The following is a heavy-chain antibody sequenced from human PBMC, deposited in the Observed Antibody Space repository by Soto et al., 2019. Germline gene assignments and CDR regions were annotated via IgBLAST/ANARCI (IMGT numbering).Heavy chain of an antibody. CDR2: IWYDGSNK. CDR1: GFTFRSYG. D-gene: IGHD5-18*01. Sequence: GGSLRLSCAASGFTFRSYGMHWVRQAPGKGLEWVAAIWYDGSNKFYADSVKDRFTISRDNSKNTLYLQMSSLRAEDTAVYYCARTPALVENTEGGFDYWGQGTLVTVSS. CDR3: ARTPALVENTEGGFDY. J-gene: IGHJ4*02. V-gene: IGHV3-33*01.